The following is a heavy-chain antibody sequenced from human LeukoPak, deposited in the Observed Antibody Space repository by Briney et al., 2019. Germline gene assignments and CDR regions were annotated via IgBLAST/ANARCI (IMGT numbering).Heavy chain of an antibody. CDR1: GFTFSSYG. CDR2: ISYDGSNK. V-gene: IGHV3-30*03. CDR3: AREGCSSTSCYYFDY. J-gene: IGHJ4*02. D-gene: IGHD2-2*01. Sequence: PGGSLRLSCAASGFTFSSYGMHWVRQAPGKGLEWVAVISYDGSNKYYADSVKGRFTISRDNSKNTLYLQMNSLRAEDTAVYYCAREGCSSTSCYYFDYWGQGTLVTVSS.